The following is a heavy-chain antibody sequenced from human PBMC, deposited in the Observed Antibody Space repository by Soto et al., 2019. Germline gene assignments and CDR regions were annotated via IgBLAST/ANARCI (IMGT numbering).Heavy chain of an antibody. Sequence: SETLSLTCTVSGGSISSYYWSWIRQPPGKGLEWIGYISYSGSTNYNPSLKSRVTISVDTSKNQFSLKLSSVTAADTAVYYCAREGYSSGYYYRYGMDVWGQGTTVTVSS. J-gene: IGHJ6*02. V-gene: IGHV4-59*01. CDR1: GGSISSYY. D-gene: IGHD3-22*01. CDR3: AREGYSSGYYYRYGMDV. CDR2: ISYSGST.